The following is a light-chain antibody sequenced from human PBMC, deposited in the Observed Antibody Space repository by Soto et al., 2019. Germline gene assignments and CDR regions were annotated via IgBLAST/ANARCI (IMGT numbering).Light chain of an antibody. CDR1: QSISPW. V-gene: IGKV1-5*03. CDR2: KVS. Sequence: DIQMTQSPSTLSAPVGDRVTITCRASQSISPWLAWYQQKPGRAPRLLIYKVSNLESGVPSRFSGSGSGTEFTLTISSLQPDDFATYYCQQYNSHSTFGQGTKVDIK. J-gene: IGKJ1*01. CDR3: QQYNSHST.